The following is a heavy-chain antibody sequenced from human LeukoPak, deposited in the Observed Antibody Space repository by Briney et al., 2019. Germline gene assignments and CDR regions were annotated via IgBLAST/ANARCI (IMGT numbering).Heavy chain of an antibody. CDR1: GFTFSSYE. CDR3: AKGFYDNSASGVFDI. J-gene: IGHJ3*02. V-gene: IGHV3-48*03. Sequence: PGCSLRLSCADSGFTFSSYEMNWVRQAPGKGLEWVSYIISSGSTIYYADSVKGRFTISRDNSKNTLYLQMNSLRAEDTAVYYCAKGFYDNSASGVFDIWGQGTMVTVSS. D-gene: IGHD3-22*01. CDR2: IISSGSTI.